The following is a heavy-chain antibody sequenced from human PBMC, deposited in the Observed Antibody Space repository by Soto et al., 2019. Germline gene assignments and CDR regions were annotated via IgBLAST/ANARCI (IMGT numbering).Heavy chain of an antibody. D-gene: IGHD1-26*01. CDR3: ADGGRYPYY. CDR1: GFSFRSYA. CDR2: ISAGGDGT. Sequence: EVQLLESGGDLVQPGGSLRLSCAASGFSFRSYAMGWVRQAPGKGLNWVSSISAGGDGTYYADSVKSRFTISRDNSKNPVYLQMTSLRADDTAVYYCADGGRYPYYWGPGTLVTVSS. J-gene: IGHJ4*02. V-gene: IGHV3-23*01.